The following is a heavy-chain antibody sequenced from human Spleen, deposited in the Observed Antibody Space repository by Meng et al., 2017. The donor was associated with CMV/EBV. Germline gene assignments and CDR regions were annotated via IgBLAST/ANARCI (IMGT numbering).Heavy chain of an antibody. J-gene: IGHJ6*02. D-gene: IGHD2/OR15-2a*01. V-gene: IGHV3-13*01. Sequence: GGSLRLSCSASGFTFSNYWMSWVRQAPGKGLEWVSGIGSAGKTYYADSGRGRFTLSRENAKNSLYLQMNSLRAGDTAVYYCGRKIPSSGMDVWGQGTTVTVSS. CDR1: GFTFSNYW. CDR2: IGSAGKT. CDR3: GRKIPSSGMDV.